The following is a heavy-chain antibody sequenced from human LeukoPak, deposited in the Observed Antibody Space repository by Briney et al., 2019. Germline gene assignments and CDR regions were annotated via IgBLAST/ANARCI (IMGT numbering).Heavy chain of an antibody. J-gene: IGHJ4*02. V-gene: IGHV3-30*03. CDR1: GFTFINAW. Sequence: PGGSLRLSCAASGFTFINAWMAWVRQAPGKGLEWLAVASTDEISQTYADSVRGRFIISRDTSRNTLNLQMNNLTPEDTAVYYCAAFIATKLDNWGQGTLVTVSS. CDR3: AAFIATKLDN. CDR2: ASTDEISQ. D-gene: IGHD2-15*01.